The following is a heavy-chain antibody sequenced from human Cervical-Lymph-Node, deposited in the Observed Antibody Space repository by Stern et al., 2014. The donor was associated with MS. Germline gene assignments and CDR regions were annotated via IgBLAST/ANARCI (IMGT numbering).Heavy chain of an antibody. V-gene: IGHV5-51*01. Sequence: EVQLVQSGAEVKKPGESLKISCKLSGYSFTIYYIAWVCQIPGKGLEWMGFIYHDDSDTTSSPSFQGQVPISADKSITTAYLQWSSLRASDTAMYYCARHVQGFDYWGQGTLVTVSS. CDR3: ARHVQGFDY. CDR1: GYSFTIYY. CDR2: IYHDDSDT. J-gene: IGHJ4*02.